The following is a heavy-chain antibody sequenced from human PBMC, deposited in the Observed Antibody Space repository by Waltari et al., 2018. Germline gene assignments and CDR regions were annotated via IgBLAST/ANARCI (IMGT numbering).Heavy chain of an antibody. CDR1: GGSFSGYY. V-gene: IGHV4-34*01. CDR2: INHSGST. D-gene: IGHD3-22*01. CDR3: AVPRGTMIGPLFQH. Sequence: QVQLQQWGAGLLKPSETLSLPCAVYGGSFSGYYWSWIRQPPGKGLEGIGEINHSGSTNYNPSLKSRVTISVDTSKNQFSLKLSSVTAADTAVYYCAVPRGTMIGPLFQHWGQGTLVTVSS. J-gene: IGHJ1*01.